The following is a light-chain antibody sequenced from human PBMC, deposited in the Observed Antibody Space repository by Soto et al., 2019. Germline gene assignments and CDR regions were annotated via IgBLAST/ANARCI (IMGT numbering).Light chain of an antibody. J-gene: IGLJ2*01. Sequence: QAVVPQEPSLTVSPGGTVTLTCGSTTGAVTSGHYPDWFQQKAGQAPRTLIYDATKRHSWTPARFSGSLLGGKAALTLSGAQHEDEADYYCLLSYKGAQIFGGGTKLTVL. CDR1: TGAVTSGHY. CDR2: DAT. V-gene: IGLV7-46*01. CDR3: LLSYKGAQI.